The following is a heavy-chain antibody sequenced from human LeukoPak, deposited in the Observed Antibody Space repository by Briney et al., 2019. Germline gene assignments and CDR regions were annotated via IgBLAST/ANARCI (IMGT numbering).Heavy chain of an antibody. V-gene: IGHV3-7*05. CDR1: GFSFSSHW. D-gene: IGHD3-16*02. CDR3: AREEGSYRRFDY. CDR2: IKQDGSEK. Sequence: GGSLRLSCEASGFSFSSHWMDWVRQAPGKGLEWVANIKQDGSEKYFVDSVKGRFTISRDNAKNSLYLQMNSLRAEDTAVYYCAREEGSYRRFDYWGQGTLVTVSS. J-gene: IGHJ4*02.